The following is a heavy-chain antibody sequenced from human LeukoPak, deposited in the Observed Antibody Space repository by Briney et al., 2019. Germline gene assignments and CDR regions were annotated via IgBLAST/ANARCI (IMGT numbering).Heavy chain of an antibody. V-gene: IGHV3-23*01. CDR1: GFSFSDYV. J-gene: IGHJ4*02. Sequence: GGSLRLSCAASGFSFSDYVMMWVRQAPGQGLEWVSAIGADGRGTDYADSVKGRFTISRDNSKNTVYLQMNSLRGEDAALYYCARRPGGAPDYWGLGTLVTVS. CDR3: ARRPGGAPDY. D-gene: IGHD1-14*01. CDR2: IGADGRGT.